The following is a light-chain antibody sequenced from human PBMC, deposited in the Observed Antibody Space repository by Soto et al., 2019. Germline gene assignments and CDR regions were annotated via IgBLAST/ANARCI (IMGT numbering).Light chain of an antibody. CDR3: QQYNNWPRT. Sequence: DIVMTQSPATLSVSPGEIATLSFSASQSVSSNLAWYQQKPGQSPRLLIYGASTRATTIPARFSGSGSGTQFTLTISSLQSEDFAVYFCQQYNNWPRTFGQGTKVDIK. CDR1: QSVSSN. CDR2: GAS. V-gene: IGKV3-15*01. J-gene: IGKJ1*01.